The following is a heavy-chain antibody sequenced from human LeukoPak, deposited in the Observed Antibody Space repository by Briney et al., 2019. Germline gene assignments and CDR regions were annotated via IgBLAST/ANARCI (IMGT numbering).Heavy chain of an antibody. J-gene: IGHJ4*02. CDR2: IQSKADGGTP. V-gene: IGHV3-15*01. CDR1: GFTFSDTW. Sequence: PGGSLRLSCAARGFTFSDTWMSWVRHTPGQGLEWVGCIQSKADGGTPAYAVPVKGRFIISRDDSKNTVYLQMDSLKIEDTGVYYCTTVYYWGQGTVVTVAS. CDR3: TTVYY.